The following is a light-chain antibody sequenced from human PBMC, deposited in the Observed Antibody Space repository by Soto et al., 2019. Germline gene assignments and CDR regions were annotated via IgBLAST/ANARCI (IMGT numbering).Light chain of an antibody. CDR1: SSDVGGYKY. CDR3: SSHTSSSNLV. Sequence: QSVLTQPASVSGSPGQSITISCTGTSSDVGGYKYVSWYQQHPGRAPKLMVSEVSNRPSGVSNRFSGSKSGNTASLTISGLQAEDEAEYYCSSHTSSSNLVFGTGTKVTVL. V-gene: IGLV2-14*01. J-gene: IGLJ1*01. CDR2: EVS.